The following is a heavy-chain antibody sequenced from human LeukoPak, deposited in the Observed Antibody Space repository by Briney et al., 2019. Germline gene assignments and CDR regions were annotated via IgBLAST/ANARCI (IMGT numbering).Heavy chain of an antibody. Sequence: GGSLRLSCAASGFTFSSYEMNWVRQAPGKGLEWVSYISSSGSTIYYADSVKGRFTISRDNAKNSLYLQMNSLRAEDTAVYYCARFHSGSYRQYYFDTGAREPWSPSPQ. J-gene: IGHJ4*02. V-gene: IGHV3-48*03. CDR3: ARFHSGSYRQYYFDT. D-gene: IGHD1-26*01. CDR1: GFTFSSYE. CDR2: ISSSGSTI.